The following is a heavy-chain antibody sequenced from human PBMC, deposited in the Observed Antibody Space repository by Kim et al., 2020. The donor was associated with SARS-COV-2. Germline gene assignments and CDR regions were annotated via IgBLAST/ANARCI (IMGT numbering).Heavy chain of an antibody. J-gene: IGHJ6*02. CDR1: GGTFSSYA. Sequence: SVKVSCKASGGTFSSYAISWVRQAPGQGLEWMGGIIPIFGTANYAQKFQGRVTITADESTSTAYMELSSLRSEDTAVYYCARSPNIYYYGMDVWGQGTTVTVSS. CDR3: ARSPNIYYYGMDV. V-gene: IGHV1-69*13. CDR2: IIPIFGTA.